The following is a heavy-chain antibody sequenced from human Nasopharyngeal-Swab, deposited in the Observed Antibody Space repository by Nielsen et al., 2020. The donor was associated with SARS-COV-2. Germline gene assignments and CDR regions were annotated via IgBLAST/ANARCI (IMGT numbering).Heavy chain of an antibody. D-gene: IGHD2-2*01. J-gene: IGHJ6*02. Sequence: ASVKVSCKASGYTFTSYGISWARQAPGQGLEWMGWISAYNGNTNYAQKLQGRVTMTTDTSTSTAYMELRSLRSDDTAVYYCARENIVVVPAATYYYGMDVWGQGTTVTVSS. CDR3: ARENIVVVPAATYYYGMDV. CDR2: ISAYNGNT. CDR1: GYTFTSYG. V-gene: IGHV1-18*01.